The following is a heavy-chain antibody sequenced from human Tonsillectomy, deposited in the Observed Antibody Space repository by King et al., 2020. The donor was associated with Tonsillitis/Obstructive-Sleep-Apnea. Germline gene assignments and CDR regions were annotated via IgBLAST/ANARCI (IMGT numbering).Heavy chain of an antibody. CDR2: ISGSGGST. D-gene: IGHD2-15*01. CDR1: GFTFSSYA. V-gene: IGHV3-23*04. Sequence: VQLVESGGGLVQPGGSLRLSCAASGFTFSSYAMRWVRQPPGKGQEWVSGISGSGGSTYYAASVKGRFTISRDNSKNTLYLQMNSLRAEDTAVYFCAIYCSGGSCYPLVDYWGQGTLVTVSS. J-gene: IGHJ4*02. CDR3: AIYCSGGSCYPLVDY.